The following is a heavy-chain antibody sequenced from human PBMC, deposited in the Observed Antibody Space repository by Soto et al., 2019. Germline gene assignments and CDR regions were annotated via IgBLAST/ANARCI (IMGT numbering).Heavy chain of an antibody. D-gene: IGHD5-18*01. Sequence: QVQLQESGPGLVKPSETLSLTCTVSGGSISSYYWSWFRQPPGKGLEWIGYFYYTGSTNYNPSLKSRVTISVDTSKNQFSLNLSSVTAADTAVYYCARGYSYGRLFDYWGQGTLVTVSS. J-gene: IGHJ4*02. V-gene: IGHV4-59*01. CDR3: ARGYSYGRLFDY. CDR1: GGSISSYY. CDR2: FYYTGST.